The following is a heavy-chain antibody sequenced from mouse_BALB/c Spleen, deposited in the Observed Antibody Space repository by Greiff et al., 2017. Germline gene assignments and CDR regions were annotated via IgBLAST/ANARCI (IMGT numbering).Heavy chain of an antibody. Sequence: QVQLQQSGAELVRPGSSVKISCKASGYAFSSYWMNWVKQRPGQGLEWIGQIYPGDGDTNYNGKFKGKATLTADKSSSTAYMQLSSLTSEDSAVYFCARRDGYWYFDVWGAGTTVTVSS. CDR3: ARRDGYWYFDV. D-gene: IGHD3-3*01. CDR1: GYAFSSYW. V-gene: IGHV1-80*01. J-gene: IGHJ1*01. CDR2: IYPGDGDT.